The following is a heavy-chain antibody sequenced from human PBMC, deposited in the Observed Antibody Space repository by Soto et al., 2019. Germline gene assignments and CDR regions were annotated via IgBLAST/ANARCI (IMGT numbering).Heavy chain of an antibody. CDR2: IWYDGSNK. D-gene: IGHD3-22*01. Sequence: GGSLRLSCAASGFTFSSYGMHWVRQAPGKGLEWVAVIWYDGSNKDYADSVKGRFTISRDNPKNTLYLQMNSLRAEDTAVYYCARPVSDSSGYYFWGDYYGMDVWGQGTTVTVSS. V-gene: IGHV3-33*01. CDR3: ARPVSDSSGYYFWGDYYGMDV. CDR1: GFTFSSYG. J-gene: IGHJ6*02.